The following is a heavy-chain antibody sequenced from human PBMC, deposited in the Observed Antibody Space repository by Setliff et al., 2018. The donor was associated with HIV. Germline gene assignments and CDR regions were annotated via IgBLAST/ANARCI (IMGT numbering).Heavy chain of an antibody. J-gene: IGHJ5*02. CDR3: ARRRSGWYLFDP. CDR1: GYTFSDYY. D-gene: IGHD6-19*01. CDR2: ISPTSGAT. V-gene: IGHV1-2*02. Sequence: ASVKVSCKASGYTFSDYYIYWVRQAPGQGLEWMGWISPTSGATSYAQKFQGRVIMTRDTSITTAYMEFIWLTSDDTAVYYCARRRSGWYLFDPWGQGTLVTVSS.